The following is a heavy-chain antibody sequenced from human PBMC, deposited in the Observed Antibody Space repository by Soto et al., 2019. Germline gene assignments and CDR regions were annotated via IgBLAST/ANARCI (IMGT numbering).Heavy chain of an antibody. J-gene: IGHJ4*02. CDR1: GDSISTRVYY. CDR2: IYYSGST. Sequence: PSEALSVTCSVSGDSISTRVYYWVWIRQPPGKGLEWIGAIYYSGSTYYNPSLWSRLTIAVDTSNNQFSLQLRSVTAADTAVYYCARHYDILTSYAYFDSWGQGTLVPVSS. V-gene: IGHV4-39*01. D-gene: IGHD3-9*01. CDR3: ARHYDILTSYAYFDS.